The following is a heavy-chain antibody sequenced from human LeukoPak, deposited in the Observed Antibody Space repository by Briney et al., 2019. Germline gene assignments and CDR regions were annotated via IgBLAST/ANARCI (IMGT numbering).Heavy chain of an antibody. CDR1: GGSISSYY. CDR3: ARGDYSSGWFDY. J-gene: IGHJ5*01. Sequence: SETLSLTCTVSGGSISSYYWSWIRQPPGKGLEWIGRIYTSGSTNYNPSLKSRVTMSLDTSKKQFSLKLSSVTAADTALYYCARGDYSSGWFDYWGQGTLVTVSS. D-gene: IGHD6-19*01. V-gene: IGHV4-4*07. CDR2: IYTSGST.